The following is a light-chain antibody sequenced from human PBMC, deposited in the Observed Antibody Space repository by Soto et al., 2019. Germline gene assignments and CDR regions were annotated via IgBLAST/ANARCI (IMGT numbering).Light chain of an antibody. CDR2: SNN. J-gene: IGLJ2*01. Sequence: QSVLTQPPSASGTPGQRVTISCSGSSSNIGSNTVNWYQQHPGTAPKLLIDSNNQRPSGVPDRFSGSKSGTSASLAISGLQSEDEADYYCAAWDGRLNGPVFGGGTKLTVL. V-gene: IGLV1-44*01. CDR3: AAWDGRLNGPV. CDR1: SSNIGSNT.